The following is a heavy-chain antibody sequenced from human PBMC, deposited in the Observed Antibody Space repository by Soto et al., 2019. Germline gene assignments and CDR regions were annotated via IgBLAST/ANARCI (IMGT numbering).Heavy chain of an antibody. CDR2: IYYSGST. CDR1: GGSISSGDYY. V-gene: IGHV4-30-4*01. CDR3: ASGYYDYVWGSRGGGMDV. J-gene: IGHJ6*02. D-gene: IGHD3-16*01. Sequence: SETLSLTCTVSGGSISSGDYYWSWIRQPPGKGLEWIGYIYYSGSTYYNPSLKSRVTISVDTSKNQFSLKLSSVTAADTAVYYCASGYYDYVWGSRGGGMDVWGQGTTVTVS.